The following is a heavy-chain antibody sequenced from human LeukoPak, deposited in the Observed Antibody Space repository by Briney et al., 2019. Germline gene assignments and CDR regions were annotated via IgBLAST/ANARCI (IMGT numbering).Heavy chain of an antibody. CDR1: GFTFGGYG. V-gene: IGHV3-33*01. Sequence: GRSLRLSCAGSGFTFGGYGMHWFRQTPGKGLEWVAVITYDGSRAFYADSVKGRFTISRDNSKNTMSVQMDDLRAEDTAVYYCTRYNNDHFDYWGQGTLVTVSS. J-gene: IGHJ4*02. CDR2: ITYDGSRA. D-gene: IGHD1-14*01. CDR3: TRYNNDHFDY.